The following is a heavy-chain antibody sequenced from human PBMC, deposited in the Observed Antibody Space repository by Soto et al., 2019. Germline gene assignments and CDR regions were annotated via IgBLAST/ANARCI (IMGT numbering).Heavy chain of an antibody. CDR3: ATGGGFIEGRMVWFDP. CDR2: INHSGTI. J-gene: IGHJ5*02. V-gene: IGHV4-34*01. Sequence: PSETLSLTCSVYNGSLSGYSWNWIRQPPGKGLEWIGEINHSGTINYNPSLRSRVTMSVDRPRNQFSLKLRSVTAADTAVYYCATGGGFIEGRMVWFDPWGQGTQVTVSS. CDR1: NGSLSGYS. D-gene: IGHD6-6*01.